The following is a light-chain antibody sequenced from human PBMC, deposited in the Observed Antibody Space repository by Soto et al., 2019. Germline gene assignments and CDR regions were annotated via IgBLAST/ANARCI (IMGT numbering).Light chain of an antibody. J-gene: IGKJ5*01. CDR3: QQRHMLPIT. Sequence: EIVLTQSPGTLSLSPGERSTLSCRASQSFRGLLAWYQQKPGQAPRLLIYDAYNRATGIPPRFSGSGSGTDFTLTISSLEPEDSAVYYCQQRHMLPITFGQGTRLEIK. CDR1: QSFRGL. CDR2: DAY. V-gene: IGKV3-11*01.